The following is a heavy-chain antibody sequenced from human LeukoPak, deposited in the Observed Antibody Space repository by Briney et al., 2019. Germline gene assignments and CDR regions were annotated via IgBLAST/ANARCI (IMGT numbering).Heavy chain of an antibody. V-gene: IGHV3-21*01. J-gene: IGHJ3*02. CDR3: ARATNGRFEI. CDR2: ISSSTSYI. Sequence: PGGSLRLSCAASGFTFSSYSMNWVRQAPGKGLEWVSFISSSTSYISYADSVKGRFTISRDNAKSSLWLQMNSLRAEDTAVYYCARATNGRFEIWGQGTMVTVSS. D-gene: IGHD2-8*01. CDR1: GFTFSSYS.